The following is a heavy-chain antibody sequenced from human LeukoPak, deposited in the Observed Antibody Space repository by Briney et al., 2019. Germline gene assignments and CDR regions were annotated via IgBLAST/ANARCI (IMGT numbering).Heavy chain of an antibody. CDR1: GGSFSGYY. Sequence: SETLSLTCAVYGGSFSGYYWSWIRQPLGKGLEWIGEINHSGSTNYNPSLKSRVTISVDTSKNQFSLKLSSVTAADTAVYYCARAFPFGYCSSTSCYKGRATYNWFDPWGQGTLVTVSS. D-gene: IGHD2-2*02. J-gene: IGHJ5*02. V-gene: IGHV4-34*01. CDR2: INHSGST. CDR3: ARAFPFGYCSSTSCYKGRATYNWFDP.